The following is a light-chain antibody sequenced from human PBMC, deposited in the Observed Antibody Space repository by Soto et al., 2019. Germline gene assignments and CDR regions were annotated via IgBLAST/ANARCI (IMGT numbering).Light chain of an antibody. CDR2: DVT. J-gene: IGLJ1*01. CDR3: CSYAGSYCYV. CDR1: SSDVGGYDY. V-gene: IGLV2-11*01. Sequence: QSVLTQPPSASGSPGRSVTISCTGTSSDVGGYDYVSWFQQHPSKAPKLMIYDVTKRPSGVPDRFSGSKSGNTASLTISGLQAEDEADYYCCSYAGSYCYVFGTGTKLTVL.